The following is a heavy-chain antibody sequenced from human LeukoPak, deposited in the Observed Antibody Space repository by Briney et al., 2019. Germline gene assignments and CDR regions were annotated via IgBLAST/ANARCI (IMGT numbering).Heavy chain of an antibody. Sequence: PGRSLRLSCAASGFTFDDYAMHWVRQAPGKGLEWVSGISWNSGSIGYADSVKGRFTISRDNAKNSLYLQMYSLRAEDTALYYCAKDISRITMIVVGAFDIWGQGTMVTVSS. CDR3: AKDISRITMIVVGAFDI. CDR1: GFTFDDYA. V-gene: IGHV3-9*01. CDR2: ISWNSGSI. J-gene: IGHJ3*02. D-gene: IGHD3-22*01.